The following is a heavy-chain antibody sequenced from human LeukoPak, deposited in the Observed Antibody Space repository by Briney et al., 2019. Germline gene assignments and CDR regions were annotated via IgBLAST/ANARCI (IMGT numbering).Heavy chain of an antibody. Sequence: GGSLRLSCAASGFTFSSYSMNWVRQAPGKGLEWVSSISSSSSYIYYADSVKGRFTISRDNAKNSPYLQMNSLRAEDTAVYYCARDAGDSSGWPYFDYWGQGTLVTVSS. J-gene: IGHJ4*02. CDR1: GFTFSSYS. V-gene: IGHV3-21*01. CDR3: ARDAGDSSGWPYFDY. CDR2: ISSSSSYI. D-gene: IGHD6-19*01.